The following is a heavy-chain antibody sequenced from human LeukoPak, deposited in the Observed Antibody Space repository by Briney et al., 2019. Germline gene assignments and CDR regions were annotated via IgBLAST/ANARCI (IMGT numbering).Heavy chain of an antibody. CDR3: AKDTAVAGY. Sequence: GGSLRLSCAASGFTFDDYAMHWVRQAPGKGLEWVSGISWNSGSIGYADSVKGRFTISRDNAKNSLYLQMNSLRAEDTAVYYCAKDTAVAGYWGQGTLVTVSS. V-gene: IGHV3-9*01. J-gene: IGHJ4*02. CDR1: GFTFDDYA. CDR2: ISWNSGSI. D-gene: IGHD6-19*01.